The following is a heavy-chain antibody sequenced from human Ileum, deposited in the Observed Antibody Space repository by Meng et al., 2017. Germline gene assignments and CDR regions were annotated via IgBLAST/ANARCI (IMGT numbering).Heavy chain of an antibody. V-gene: IGHV3-74*01. CDR2: INSDGSST. J-gene: IGHJ4*02. D-gene: IGHD6-13*01. Sequence: GESLKISCAASGFTFSSYWMHWVRQPPGKGLVWVSRINSDGSSTSYADSVKGRFTISRDNTKNTLYLQMNSLSAEDTAVYYCERRGTGTAPYFFDYWGQGTPVT. CDR3: ERRGTGTAPYFFDY. CDR1: GFTFSSYW.